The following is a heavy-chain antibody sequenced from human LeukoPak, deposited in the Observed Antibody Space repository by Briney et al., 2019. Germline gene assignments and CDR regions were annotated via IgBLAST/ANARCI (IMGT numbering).Heavy chain of an antibody. Sequence: GASVKVSCKASGYTFTSYDINWVRQATGQGLEWMGWMNPNSGNTGYAQKFQGRVTMTRNTSISTAYMELSSLRSEDTAVYYCARDMRELLNPHLVGWFDPWGQGTLVTVSS. D-gene: IGHD1-26*01. CDR3: ARDMRELLNPHLVGWFDP. V-gene: IGHV1-8*01. CDR1: GYTFTSYD. J-gene: IGHJ5*02. CDR2: MNPNSGNT.